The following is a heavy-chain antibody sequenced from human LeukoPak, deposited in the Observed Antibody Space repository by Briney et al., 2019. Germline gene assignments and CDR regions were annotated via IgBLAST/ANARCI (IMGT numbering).Heavy chain of an antibody. Sequence: SETLSLTCAVYGGSFSGYYWSWIRQPPGKGLEWIGEINHSGSTNYNPSLKSRVTISVDTSKNQFSLKPSSVTAADTAVYYCARGLATVFLARFDYWGQGTLVTVSS. D-gene: IGHD4-17*01. CDR2: INHSGST. V-gene: IGHV4-34*01. CDR3: ARGLATVFLARFDY. J-gene: IGHJ4*02. CDR1: GGSFSGYY.